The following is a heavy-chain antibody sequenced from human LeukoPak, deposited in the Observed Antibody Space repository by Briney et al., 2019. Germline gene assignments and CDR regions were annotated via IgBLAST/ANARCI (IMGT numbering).Heavy chain of an antibody. CDR3: AKDHTYYYDSSGCY. Sequence: GGSLRLSCAASGLTFSSYAVSWLRQAPGKGLEWVSAISGSGGSTYYADSVKGRFTISRDNSKNTLYLQMNSLRAEDTAVYYCAKDHTYYYDSSGCYWGQGTLVTVSS. V-gene: IGHV3-23*01. J-gene: IGHJ4*02. D-gene: IGHD3-22*01. CDR2: ISGSGGST. CDR1: GLTFSSYA.